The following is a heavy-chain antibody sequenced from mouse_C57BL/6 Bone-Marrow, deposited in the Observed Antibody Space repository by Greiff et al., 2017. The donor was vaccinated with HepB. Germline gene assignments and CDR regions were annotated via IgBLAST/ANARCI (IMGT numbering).Heavy chain of an antibody. CDR2: IYPGDGDT. Sequence: QVQLQQSGAELVKPGASVKISCKASGYAFSSYWMNWVKQRPGKGLEWIGQIYPGDGDTNYNGKFKGKATLTADKSSSTAYMQLSSLTSEDSAVYVGARWGWDYRPMDYWGQGTSVTVSS. CDR3: ARWGWDYRPMDY. V-gene: IGHV1-80*01. J-gene: IGHJ4*01. D-gene: IGHD2-4*01. CDR1: GYAFSSYW.